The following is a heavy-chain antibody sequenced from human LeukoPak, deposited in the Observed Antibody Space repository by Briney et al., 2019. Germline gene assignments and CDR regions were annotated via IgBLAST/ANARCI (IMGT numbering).Heavy chain of an antibody. CDR3: AKERVPAAKGRASKFDY. Sequence: PGGSLRLSCAASGFTFSSYEMNWVRQAPGKGLEWVSYISSSGSTIYYADSVKGRFTISRDNSKNTLYLQMNSLRAEDTAVYYCAKERVPAAKGRASKFDYWGQGTLVTVSS. D-gene: IGHD2-2*01. V-gene: IGHV3-48*03. CDR2: ISSSGSTI. CDR1: GFTFSSYE. J-gene: IGHJ4*02.